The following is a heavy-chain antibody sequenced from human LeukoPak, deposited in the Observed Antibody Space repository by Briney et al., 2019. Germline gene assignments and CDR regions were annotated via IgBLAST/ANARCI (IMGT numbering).Heavy chain of an antibody. V-gene: IGHV4-34*01. D-gene: IGHD3-9*01. Sequence: SSETLSLTCAVYGGSITGYYWSWIRQTPGRGLEWVGEIHYTGATSYNPSLKSRATISTDTSKNQFSLRLSSVTAADTAVYYCARGNIVTGYCFDFWGQGALITVSS. CDR3: ARGNIVTGYCFDF. CDR2: IHYTGAT. CDR1: GGSITGYY. J-gene: IGHJ4*02.